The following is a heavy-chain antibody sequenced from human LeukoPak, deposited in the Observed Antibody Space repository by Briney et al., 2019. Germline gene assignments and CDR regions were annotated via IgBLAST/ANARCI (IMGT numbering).Heavy chain of an antibody. CDR2: IIPIFGTA. Sequence: SVKASCKASGGTFSSYAISWVRQAPGQGLEWMGRIIPIFGTANYAQKFQGRVTITTDESTSTAYMELSSLRSEDTAVYYCARAYCGGDCYSGAFDYWGQGTLVTVSS. D-gene: IGHD2-21*02. J-gene: IGHJ4*02. CDR3: ARAYCGGDCYSGAFDY. V-gene: IGHV1-69*05. CDR1: GGTFSSYA.